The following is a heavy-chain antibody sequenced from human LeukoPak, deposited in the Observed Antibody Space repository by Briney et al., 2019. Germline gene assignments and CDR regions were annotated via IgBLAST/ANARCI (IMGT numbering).Heavy chain of an antibody. D-gene: IGHD1-26*01. CDR2: ISYDGSNK. Sequence: GRSLRLSCAASGFTFNSYGMHWVRQAPGKGLEWVAVISYDGSNKYYADSVKGRFTISRDNSKNTLYLQMNSLRAEDTAVYYCAKDSARKSIVGSTTRGVIDYWGQGTLVTVSS. CDR1: GFTFNSYG. CDR3: AKDSARKSIVGSTTRGVIDY. V-gene: IGHV3-30*18. J-gene: IGHJ4*02.